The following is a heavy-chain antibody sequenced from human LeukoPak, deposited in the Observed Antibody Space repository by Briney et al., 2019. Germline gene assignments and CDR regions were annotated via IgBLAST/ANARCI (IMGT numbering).Heavy chain of an antibody. V-gene: IGHV4-59*01. CDR1: DGSISSYY. J-gene: IGHJ4*02. CDR3: ATSGRWLQFPFDY. CDR2: IYFTGST. Sequence: SETLSLTCTVSDGSISSYYWSWIRQSPGKGLEWIGYIYFTGSTNYNPSLKSRVTISVDTSKNRFSLRLSSVTAADTAVYYCATSGRWLQFPFDYWGQGTLVTVSS. D-gene: IGHD5-24*01.